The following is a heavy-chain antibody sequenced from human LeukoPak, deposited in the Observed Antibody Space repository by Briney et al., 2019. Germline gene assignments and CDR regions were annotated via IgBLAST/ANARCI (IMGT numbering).Heavy chain of an antibody. CDR2: IYTSGST. CDR3: ARDQGCSGGSCYFADY. D-gene: IGHD2-15*01. J-gene: IGHJ4*02. Sequence: XIYTSGSTNYTPSLKSRVTMSVDTSKNQFSLKLSSVTAADTAVYYCARDQGCSGGSCYFADYWGQGTLVTVSS. V-gene: IGHV4-4*07.